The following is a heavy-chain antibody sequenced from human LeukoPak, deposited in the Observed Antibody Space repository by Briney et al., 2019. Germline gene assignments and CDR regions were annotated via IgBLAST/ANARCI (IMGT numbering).Heavy chain of an antibody. V-gene: IGHV3-23*01. J-gene: IGHJ4*02. CDR2: TSGSGGST. CDR3: ARAVVVAATQLDY. Sequence: GGSLRLSCAASGFTFSGYAMSWVRQAPGKGLEWVSTTSGSGGSTNYADSVKGRFSISRDNSKNTLYLQMNSLRAEDTAVYYCARAVVVAATQLDYWGQGTLVTVSS. CDR1: GFTFSGYA. D-gene: IGHD2-15*01.